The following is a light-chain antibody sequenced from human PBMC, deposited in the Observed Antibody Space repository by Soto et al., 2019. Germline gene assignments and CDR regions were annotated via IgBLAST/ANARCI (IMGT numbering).Light chain of an antibody. CDR3: QHYTLYSAP. J-gene: IGKJ5*01. CDR1: QDISTY. CDR2: GAS. Sequence: RLTQSPSSLSASVGDTVTISCRASQDISTYLAWYQQKPGKAPTLLIFGASSLHNGVPPRFAGSGSGSEFTLTINRFQPDDFATYFCQHYTLYSAPFGQGTRV. V-gene: IGKV1-5*01.